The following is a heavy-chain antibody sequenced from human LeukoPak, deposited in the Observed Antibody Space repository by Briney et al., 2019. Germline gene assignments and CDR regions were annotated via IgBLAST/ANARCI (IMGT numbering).Heavy chain of an antibody. CDR3: ARGPPGSDFGDYVFDY. V-gene: IGHV4-59*12. CDR1: GGSISGYY. Sequence: KTSETLSLTCTVSGGSISGYYWSWIRQSPGKGLEWIGYIYYDGSTNYNPSLRGRVTISVDTPKNQFSLKLSSVTAADTAVYYCARGPPGSDFGDYVFDYWGQGTLVTVSS. CDR2: IYYDGST. J-gene: IGHJ4*02. D-gene: IGHD4-17*01.